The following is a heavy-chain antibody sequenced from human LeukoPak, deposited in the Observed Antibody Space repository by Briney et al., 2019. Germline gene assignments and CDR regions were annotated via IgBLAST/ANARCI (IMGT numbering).Heavy chain of an antibody. J-gene: IGHJ1*01. V-gene: IGHV1-2*02. CDR2: INPNSGGT. Sequence: ASVKVSCKASGYTFTGYYMHWVRQAPGQGLEWMGWINPNSGGTNYAQKFQGRVTMTRDTSISTAYMELSRLRSDDTAVYYCARSIAAAGTQDFQHWGQGTLVTLSS. CDR1: GYTFTGYY. CDR3: ARSIAAAGTQDFQH. D-gene: IGHD6-13*01.